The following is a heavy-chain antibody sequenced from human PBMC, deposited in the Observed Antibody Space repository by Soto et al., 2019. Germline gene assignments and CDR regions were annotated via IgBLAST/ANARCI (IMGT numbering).Heavy chain of an antibody. Sequence: TGNLSLTCAVYGGSFSGYYWGWIRQPPGKGLEWMGEINHSGSTNYNPALKSRVTISVDTYKNQFSLKLSSVTAAGTAVYYFAIFWVSGTTHHRYFLDV. D-gene: IGHD3-9*01. J-gene: IGHJ3*01. CDR3: AIFWVSGTTHHRYFLDV. CDR2: INHSGST. V-gene: IGHV4-34*01. CDR1: GGSFSGYY.